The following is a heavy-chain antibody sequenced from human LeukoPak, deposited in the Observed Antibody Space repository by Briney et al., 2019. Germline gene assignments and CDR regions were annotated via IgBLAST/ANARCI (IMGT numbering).Heavy chain of an antibody. J-gene: IGHJ4*02. CDR1: GFTFSSYA. Sequence: PGGSLRLSCAASGFTFSSYAMHWVRQAPGKGLEWVAVISYDGSNKYYADSVKGRFTISRDNSKNTLYLQMNSLRAEDTAVYYCARDDGGSGSYLGYWGQGTLVTVSS. V-gene: IGHV3-30-3*01. CDR2: ISYDGSNK. CDR3: ARDDGGSGSYLGY. D-gene: IGHD3-10*01.